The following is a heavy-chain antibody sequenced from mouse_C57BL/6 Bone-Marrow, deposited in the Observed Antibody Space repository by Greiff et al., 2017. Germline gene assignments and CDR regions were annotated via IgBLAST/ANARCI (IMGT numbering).Heavy chain of an antibody. D-gene: IGHD2-3*01. CDR1: GYTFTSYW. CDR3: GRDGYWWFAY. CDR2: IDPSDSYT. Sequence: QVQLQQPGAELVRPGTSVKLSCKASGYTFTSYWMHWVKQRPGQGLEWIGVIDPSDSYTNYNQKFKGKATLTVDTSSSTAYMQLSSLTSEDSAVYYCGRDGYWWFAYWGQGTLVTVSA. J-gene: IGHJ3*01. V-gene: IGHV1-59*01.